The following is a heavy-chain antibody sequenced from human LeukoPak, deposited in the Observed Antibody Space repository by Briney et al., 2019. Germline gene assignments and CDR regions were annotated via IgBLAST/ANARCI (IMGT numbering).Heavy chain of an antibody. CDR3: ATTGSSAYDGGTFDY. J-gene: IGHJ4*02. V-gene: IGHV1-69*13. Sequence: SVKVSCKASGGSFRSSAISWVRQAPGQGLEWMGGIIPMFGAPNYAQKLQGRVTLSADESTSTAYMELSRLRSEDTAVYYCATTGSSAYDGGTFDYWGQGTLVTVSS. CDR2: IIPMFGAP. D-gene: IGHD5-12*01. CDR1: GGSFRSSA.